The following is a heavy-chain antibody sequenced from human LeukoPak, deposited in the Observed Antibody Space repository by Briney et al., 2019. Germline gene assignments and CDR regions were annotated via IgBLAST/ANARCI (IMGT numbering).Heavy chain of an antibody. CDR2: FSNSGST. D-gene: IGHD3-9*01. J-gene: IGHJ4*02. CDR1: GGSISNYY. Sequence: KPSETLSLTCTVSGGSISNYYWSWIRQPPGKGLEWIGYFSNSGSTDYNPSLKSRVTISVDTSKNQFSLKLSSVTAADTAVYYCARGYYNILTGYYVDYWGQGTLVTVSS. V-gene: IGHV4-59*01. CDR3: ARGYYNILTGYYVDY.